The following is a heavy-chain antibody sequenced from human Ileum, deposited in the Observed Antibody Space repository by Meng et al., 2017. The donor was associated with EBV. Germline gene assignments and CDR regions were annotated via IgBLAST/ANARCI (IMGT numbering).Heavy chain of an antibody. CDR3: ARGGGSFDILTGYDI. CDR1: GGSVSSGNW. J-gene: IGHJ4*02. CDR2: IYQSGST. D-gene: IGHD3-9*01. Sequence: QVQLEASGPGLVKPSGTLSLTCAVSGGSVSSGNWWSWVRQSPGKGLEWIGEIYQSGSTNYNPSLESRVTISLDKSENQLSLRLTSVTAADTAVYYCARGGGSFDILTGYDIWGQGTLVTVSS. V-gene: IGHV4-4*02.